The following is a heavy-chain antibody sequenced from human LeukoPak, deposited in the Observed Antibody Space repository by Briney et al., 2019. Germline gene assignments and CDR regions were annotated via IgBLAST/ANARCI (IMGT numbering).Heavy chain of an antibody. Sequence: SETLSLTCTVSGGSISSYYWSWIRQPPGKGLEWIGYIYYSGSTNYNPSLKSRVTISVDTSKNQFSLKLSSVTAADTAVYYCARVGDRFSFDYWGQGTLVTVSS. CDR1: GGSISSYY. J-gene: IGHJ4*02. D-gene: IGHD3-10*01. CDR2: IYYSGST. CDR3: ARVGDRFSFDY. V-gene: IGHV4-59*01.